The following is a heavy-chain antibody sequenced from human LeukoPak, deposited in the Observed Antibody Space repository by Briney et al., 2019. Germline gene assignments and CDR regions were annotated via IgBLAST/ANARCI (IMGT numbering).Heavy chain of an antibody. V-gene: IGHV3-7*01. CDR3: ARDPGSWYDFWSGYYIGYDY. J-gene: IGHJ4*02. CDR1: GFTFSSYW. CDR2: IKQDGSEK. Sequence: GGSLRLSCAASGFTFSSYWMSWVRQAPGKGLEWVANIKQDGSEKYYVDSVKGRFTISRDNAKNSLYLQMNSLRAEDTAVYYCARDPGSWYDFWSGYYIGYDYWGQGTLVTVSS. D-gene: IGHD3-3*01.